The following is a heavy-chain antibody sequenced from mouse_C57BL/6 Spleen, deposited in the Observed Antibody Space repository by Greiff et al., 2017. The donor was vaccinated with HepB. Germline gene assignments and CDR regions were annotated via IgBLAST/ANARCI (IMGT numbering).Heavy chain of an antibody. CDR3: ARGGSNYVDAMDY. D-gene: IGHD2-5*01. Sequence: QVQLKQPGAELVRPGSSVKLSCKASGYTFTSYWMHWVKQRPIQGLEWIGNIDPSDSETHYNQKFKDKATLTVDKSSSTAYMQLSSLTSEDSAVYYCARGGSNYVDAMDYWGQGTSVTVSS. J-gene: IGHJ4*01. CDR2: IDPSDSET. V-gene: IGHV1-52*01. CDR1: GYTFTSYW.